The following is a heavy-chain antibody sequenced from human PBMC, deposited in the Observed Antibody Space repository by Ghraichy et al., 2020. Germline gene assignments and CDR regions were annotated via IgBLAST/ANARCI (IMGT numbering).Heavy chain of an antibody. CDR1: GFTFSSYG. CDR2: ISYDGSNK. CDR3: AKGGYCSSTSCLYYYYGMDV. D-gene: IGHD2-2*01. J-gene: IGHJ6*02. Sequence: SLRLSCAASGFTFSSYGMHWVRQAPGKGLEWVAVISYDGSNKYYADSVKGRFTISRDNSKNTLYLQMNSLRAEDTAVYYCAKGGYCSSTSCLYYYYGMDVWGQGTTVTVSS. V-gene: IGHV3-30*18.